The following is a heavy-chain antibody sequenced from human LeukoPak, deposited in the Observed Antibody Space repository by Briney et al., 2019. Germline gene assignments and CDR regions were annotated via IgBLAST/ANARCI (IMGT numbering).Heavy chain of an antibody. V-gene: IGHV3-30*02. CDR3: AKDYRYYDSGSHMDV. CDR2: IRYDGSNK. J-gene: IGHJ6*03. D-gene: IGHD3-10*01. CDR1: GFTFSSYG. Sequence: GGSLRLSCAASGFTFSSYGMHWVRQAPGKGLEWVAFIRYDGSNKYYADSVKGRFTISRDNSKNTLYLQMNSLRAEDTAVYYCAKDYRYYDSGSHMDVWGKGTTVTISS.